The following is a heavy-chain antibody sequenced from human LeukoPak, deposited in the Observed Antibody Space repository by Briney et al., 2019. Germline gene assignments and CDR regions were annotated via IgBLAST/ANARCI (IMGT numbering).Heavy chain of an antibody. V-gene: IGHV3-7*01. CDR3: ARATYSHTTWHY. CDR1: GFSVSDYW. J-gene: IGHJ4*02. D-gene: IGHD1-26*01. Sequence: PGGTLTLSCAASGFSVSDYWMSWLRQAPGNGLEWVASINPDGSVGKYVDSVEGRFTISRDNAKNSLYLQMHTLRAEDTALYYCARATYSHTTWHYWDQATLVTVSS. CDR2: INPDGSVG.